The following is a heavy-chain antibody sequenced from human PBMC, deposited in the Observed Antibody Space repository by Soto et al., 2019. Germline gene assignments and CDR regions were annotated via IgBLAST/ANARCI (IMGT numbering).Heavy chain of an antibody. J-gene: IGHJ6*02. CDR2: IIPIFDIT. CDR1: GVTFRSYS. D-gene: IGHD3-22*01. CDR3: ARPDEGGYSSNHHYYYALDV. Sequence: SVKVSCKASGVTFRSYSISWVRQAPGQGLEWMGGIIPIFDITNYAQKFQGRVTITADESTSTAYMELSSLGSDDTAVYYCARPDEGGYSSNHHYYYALDVWGQGTTVTGLL. V-gene: IGHV1-69*13.